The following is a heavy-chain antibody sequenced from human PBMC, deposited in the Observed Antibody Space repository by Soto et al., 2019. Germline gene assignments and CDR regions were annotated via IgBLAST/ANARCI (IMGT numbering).Heavy chain of an antibody. J-gene: IGHJ4*02. CDR1: GYTFTSYY. CDR2: INPSGGST. Sequence: GASVKVSSKASGYTFTSYYMHWVRQAPGQGLEWMGIINPSGGSTSYAQKFQGRVTMTRDTSTSTVYMELNSLRAEDTAVYYCAKDRSSGWQSDYWGQGTLVTVSS. V-gene: IGHV1-46*01. D-gene: IGHD6-19*01. CDR3: AKDRSSGWQSDY.